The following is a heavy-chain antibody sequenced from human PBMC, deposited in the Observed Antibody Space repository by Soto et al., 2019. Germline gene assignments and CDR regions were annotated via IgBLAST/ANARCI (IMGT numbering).Heavy chain of an antibody. CDR2: IWYDGSNK. CDR3: ARDDGSYFDY. J-gene: IGHJ4*02. Sequence: QVQLLESGGGVVQPGRSLRLSCAASGFTFSSYGMHWVRQAPGKGLAWVAVIWYDGSNKYYADSVKGRFTISRDNSKNTLYLQMNSLRAEDTAVYYCARDDGSYFDYWGQGTLVTVSS. CDR1: GFTFSSYG. V-gene: IGHV3-33*01.